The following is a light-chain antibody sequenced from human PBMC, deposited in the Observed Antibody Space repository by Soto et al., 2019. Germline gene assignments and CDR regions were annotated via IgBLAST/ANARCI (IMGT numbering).Light chain of an antibody. Sequence: DIQMTQSPSAMSASVGDRVTITCRASQAISNRLAWFQQKPGKVPKRLIYDASGLQSGVPSRFSGSRSGTEFTLTISSLQPEDFATYYCLQHNSYPPWTFGQGTKVDIK. CDR1: QAISNR. J-gene: IGKJ1*01. CDR2: DAS. CDR3: LQHNSYPPWT. V-gene: IGKV1-17*03.